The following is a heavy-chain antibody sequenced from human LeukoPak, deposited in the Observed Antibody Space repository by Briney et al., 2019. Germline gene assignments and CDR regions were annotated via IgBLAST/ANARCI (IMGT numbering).Heavy chain of an antibody. Sequence: GGSLRLSCAASGFTFSNHWMNWVRQAPGKGLEWVSSISSSSGYIYYADSVKGRFTISRDNAKNSLYLQMNSLRAEDTAVYYCAREGYDSSGYSSFQHWGQGTLVTVSS. D-gene: IGHD3-22*01. CDR3: AREGYDSSGYSSFQH. CDR1: GFTFSNHW. J-gene: IGHJ1*01. CDR2: ISSSSGYI. V-gene: IGHV3-21*01.